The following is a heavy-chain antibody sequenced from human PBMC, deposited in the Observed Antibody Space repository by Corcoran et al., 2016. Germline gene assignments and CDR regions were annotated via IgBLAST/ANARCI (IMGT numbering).Heavy chain of an antibody. Sequence: EVQLVESGGGLVQPGGSLRLSCAASGFTFSSYSMNWVRQAPGKGLEWVSYISSSSTIYYADSVKGRFTISRDNAKNSLYLQMNSLRDEDTAVYYCAAPINWFDPWGQGTLVTVSS. D-gene: IGHD6-6*01. J-gene: IGHJ5*02. V-gene: IGHV3-48*02. CDR3: AAPINWFDP. CDR2: ISSSSTI. CDR1: GFTFSSYS.